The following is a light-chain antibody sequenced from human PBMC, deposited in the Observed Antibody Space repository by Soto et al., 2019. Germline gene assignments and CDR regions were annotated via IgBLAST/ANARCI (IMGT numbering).Light chain of an antibody. V-gene: IGLV1-44*01. Sequence: QAVVTQPSSASGTPGQRVTISCSGSSSNIGGNTVNWYQHLPGTAPKLLIYSSNQRPSGVPDRFSGSKSGTSASLAISGLQSEDEADYYCAPWDDSLNGPVFGGGTKLT. J-gene: IGLJ3*02. CDR2: SSN. CDR1: SSNIGGNT. CDR3: APWDDSLNGPV.